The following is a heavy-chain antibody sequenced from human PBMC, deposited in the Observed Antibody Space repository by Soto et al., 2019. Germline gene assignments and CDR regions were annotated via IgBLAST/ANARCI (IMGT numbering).Heavy chain of an antibody. CDR3: ARSSSWYPYYYYMDV. J-gene: IGHJ6*03. V-gene: IGHV1-8*01. D-gene: IGHD6-13*01. CDR2: TNPNSGNT. CDR1: GYTFTSYD. Sequence: ASVKVSCKASGYTFTSYDINWVRQATGQGLEWMGWTNPNSGNTGYAQKFQGRVTMTRNTSISTAYMELSSLRSEDTAVYYCARSSSWYPYYYYMDVWGKGTTVTVSS.